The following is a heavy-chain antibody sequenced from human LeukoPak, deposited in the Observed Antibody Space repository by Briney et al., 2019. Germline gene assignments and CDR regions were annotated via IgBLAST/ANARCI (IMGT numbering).Heavy chain of an antibody. Sequence: SETLSLNCTVSGGSIRSYYWSWIRQPAGKGLEWIGRIYTSGSTNYNPSLKSRVTMSVDTSKNQFSLKLSSVTAADTAVYYCAREKRVNYGSGSLDYWGQGTLVTVSS. CDR1: GGSIRSYY. CDR3: AREKRVNYGSGSLDY. V-gene: IGHV4-4*07. CDR2: IYTSGST. J-gene: IGHJ4*02. D-gene: IGHD3-10*01.